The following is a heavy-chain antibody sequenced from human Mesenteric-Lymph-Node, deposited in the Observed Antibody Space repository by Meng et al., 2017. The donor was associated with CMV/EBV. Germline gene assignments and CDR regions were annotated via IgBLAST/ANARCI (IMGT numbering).Heavy chain of an antibody. CDR1: GDSVSSNSAA. J-gene: IGHJ4*02. CDR2: TYYRSKWYN. V-gene: IGHV6-1*01. D-gene: IGHD3-22*01. Sequence: LRLSCAISGDSVSSNSAAWNWIRQSPSRGLEWLGRTYYRSKWYNDYAVSVKSRITINPDTSKNQFSLQLNSVTPEDTAVYYCAREYYDSSGSQGFDYWGQGTLVTVSS. CDR3: AREYYDSSGSQGFDY.